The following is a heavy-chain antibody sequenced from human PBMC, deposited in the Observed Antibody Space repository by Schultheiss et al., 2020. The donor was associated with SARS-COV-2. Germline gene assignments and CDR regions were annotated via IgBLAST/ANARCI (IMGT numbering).Heavy chain of an antibody. CDR2: ISYDGSTK. Sequence: GGSLRLSCAASGFTFSSHAMHWVRQAPGKGLEWVALISYDGSTKLYADSLKGRLTISRDNSKNTLYLQMNSLRAEDTAVYYCAKGQSLSSWFVDYWGQGTLVTVSS. CDR1: GFTFSSHA. V-gene: IGHV3-30*04. CDR3: AKGQSLSSWFVDY. D-gene: IGHD6-13*01. J-gene: IGHJ4*02.